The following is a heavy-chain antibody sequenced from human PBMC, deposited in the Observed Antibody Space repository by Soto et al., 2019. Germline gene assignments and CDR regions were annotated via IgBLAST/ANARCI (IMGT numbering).Heavy chain of an antibody. CDR3: AKESRHVDYYSSGPVGG. Sequence: PQTLSLTSTFSGDSSIGGDYYCSWIRQPAGKGLEWIGYIYHSGNTYYNPSIKTPVTIALDPSKNQFSLNLSSVTAADTAVSYCAKESRHVDYYSSGPVGGWGPGTLVTVS. V-gene: IGHV4-30-4*01. J-gene: IGHJ4*02. CDR1: GDSSIGGDYY. CDR2: IYHSGNT. D-gene: IGHD3-22*01.